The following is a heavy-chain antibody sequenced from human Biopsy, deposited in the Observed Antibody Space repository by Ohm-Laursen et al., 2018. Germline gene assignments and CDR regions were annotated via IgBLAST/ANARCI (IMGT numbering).Heavy chain of an antibody. CDR2: IKQDGSED. Sequence: GSLRLSCAASGFTFSSSWMTWVRQAPGKGLEWVAMIKQDGSEDYYVDSVKGRFTISRDNAQKSLDLQLNSLRVEDTAVYYCVRGRSMDVWGQGTTVTVSS. V-gene: IGHV3-7*01. CDR1: GFTFSSSW. CDR3: VRGRSMDV. J-gene: IGHJ6*02.